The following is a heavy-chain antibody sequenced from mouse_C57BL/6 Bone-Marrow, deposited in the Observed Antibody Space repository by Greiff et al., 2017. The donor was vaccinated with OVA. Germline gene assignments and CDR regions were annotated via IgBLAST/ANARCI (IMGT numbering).Heavy chain of an antibody. CDR3: ARERGGYYFDY. CDR1: GFTFSDYY. J-gene: IGHJ2*01. Sequence: EVKLMESEGGLVQPGSSMKLSCTASGFTFSDYYMAWVRQVPEKGLEWVANINYDGSSTYYLDSLKSRFIISRDNAKNILYLQMSSLKSEDTATYYCARERGGYYFDYWGQGTTLTVSS. CDR2: INYDGSST. D-gene: IGHD1-1*02. V-gene: IGHV5-16*01.